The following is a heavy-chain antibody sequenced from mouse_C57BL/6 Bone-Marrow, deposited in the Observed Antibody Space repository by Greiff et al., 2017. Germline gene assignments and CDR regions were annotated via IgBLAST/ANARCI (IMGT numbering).Heavy chain of an antibody. CDR3: AVTTEYYAMDY. Sequence: QVTLKESGPGILQSSQTLSLTCSFSGFSLSTSGMGVSWIRQPSGKGLEWLAHIYWDDDKRYNPSLKSRLTISKATSRNQVFLKITSVDTADTATYYCAVTTEYYAMDYWGQGTSVTVSS. J-gene: IGHJ4*01. D-gene: IGHD2-12*01. V-gene: IGHV8-12*01. CDR2: IYWDDDK. CDR1: GFSLSTSGMG.